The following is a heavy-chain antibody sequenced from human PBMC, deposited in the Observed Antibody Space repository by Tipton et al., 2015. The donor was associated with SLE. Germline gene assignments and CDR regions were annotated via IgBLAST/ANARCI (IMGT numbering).Heavy chain of an antibody. V-gene: IGHV4-34*10. D-gene: IGHD6-13*01. CDR1: DGSLSGYY. CDR3: ARRRGSSWYEDYFDY. CDR2: ISHDGGA. J-gene: IGHJ4*02. Sequence: TLSLICTVFDGSLSGYYWAWLRQSPGKGLEWIGEISHDGGANYNPSLKSRVTMSVDTSKNQFSLKLSSVTAADTAVYYCARRRGSSWYEDYFDYWGQGTLVTVSS.